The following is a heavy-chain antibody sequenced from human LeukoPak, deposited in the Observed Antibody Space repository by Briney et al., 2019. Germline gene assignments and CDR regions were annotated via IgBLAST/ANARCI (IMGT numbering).Heavy chain of an antibody. J-gene: IGHJ4*02. CDR2: IYYSGST. D-gene: IGHD5-24*01. CDR1: GGSISSSSYY. Sequence: PSETLSLTCTVSGGSISSSSYYWGWIRQPPGKGLEWIGSIYYSGSTYYNPSLKSRVTISVDTSKNQFSLKLSSVTAADTAVYYCARDGEETYWGQGTLVTVSS. V-gene: IGHV4-39*07. CDR3: ARDGEETY.